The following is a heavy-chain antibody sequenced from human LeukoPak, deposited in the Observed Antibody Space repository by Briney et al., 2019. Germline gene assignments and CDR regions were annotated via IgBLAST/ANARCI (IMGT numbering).Heavy chain of an antibody. D-gene: IGHD1-26*01. Sequence: ASVRVSCKASGGTFSSYAISWVRQAPGQGLEWMGLINPTGGSTGYAQKFQGRVTMTRDMSTSTDYMELSSLRSEDTAIYYCARDNSVGDNAWWFDPWGQGTLVTVSS. CDR1: GGTFSSYA. CDR3: ARDNSVGDNAWWFDP. J-gene: IGHJ5*02. CDR2: INPTGGST. V-gene: IGHV1-46*01.